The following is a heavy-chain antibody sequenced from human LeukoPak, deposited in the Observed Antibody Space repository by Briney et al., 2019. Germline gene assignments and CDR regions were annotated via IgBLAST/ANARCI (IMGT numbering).Heavy chain of an antibody. CDR1: GFTFSTSE. Sequence: PGGSLRLSCAASGFTFSTSEMNWVRQAPGKGLEWVSYISSSGTTVDYADSVQGRFTISRDNAKNSLYLQMNSLRADDTALYYCATGSNFDYWGQGTLVTVSS. J-gene: IGHJ4*02. V-gene: IGHV3-48*03. CDR2: ISSSGTTV. CDR3: ATGSNFDY.